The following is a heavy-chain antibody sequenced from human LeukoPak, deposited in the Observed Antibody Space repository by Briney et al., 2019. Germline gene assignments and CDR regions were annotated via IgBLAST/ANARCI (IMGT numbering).Heavy chain of an antibody. V-gene: IGHV3-21*01. CDR1: GFTFSSYS. J-gene: IGHJ4*02. CDR2: ISSSSSYI. D-gene: IGHD2-15*01. CDR3: ARGLGYCSGGSCYGDY. Sequence: PGGSLRLSCAASGFTFSSYSMNWVRQAPGKGLEWVSSISSSSSYIYYADSVKGRLTISRDNAKNSLYLQMNSLRAEDTAVYYCARGLGYCSGGSCYGDYWGQGTLVTVSS.